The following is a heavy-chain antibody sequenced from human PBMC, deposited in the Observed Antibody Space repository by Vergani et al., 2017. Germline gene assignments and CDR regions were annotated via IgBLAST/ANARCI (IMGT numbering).Heavy chain of an antibody. CDR1: GGSVSSGSYY. J-gene: IGHJ4*02. V-gene: IGHV4-61*10. CDR2: NYHSGST. CDR3: ARGSGPYYFDY. Sequence: QVQLQESGPGLVKPPETLSLTCTVSGGSVSSGSYYWSWIRQPAGKGLEWVGYNYHSGSTSYNPSLKSRVTISVDTSKNQFSLKLSSVTAADTAVYHCARGSGPYYFDYWGRGILVAVSS.